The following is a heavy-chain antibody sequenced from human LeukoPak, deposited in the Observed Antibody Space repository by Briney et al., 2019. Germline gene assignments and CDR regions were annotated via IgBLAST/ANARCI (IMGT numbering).Heavy chain of an antibody. D-gene: IGHD3-22*01. CDR3: TTATYYYDSNGYYSFDY. Sequence: GGSLRLSCAASGFTFSNAWMSWVRQAPGKGLEWVGRIKSKTDGGTTDYAAPVKGRFTISRDDSKNTLYLQMNSLKTEDTAVYYCTTATYYYDSNGYYSFDYWGQGTLVTVSS. CDR1: GFTFSNAW. CDR2: IKSKTDGGTT. J-gene: IGHJ4*02. V-gene: IGHV3-15*01.